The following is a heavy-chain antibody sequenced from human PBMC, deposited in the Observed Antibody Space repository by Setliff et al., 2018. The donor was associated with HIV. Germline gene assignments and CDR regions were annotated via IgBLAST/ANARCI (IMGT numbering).Heavy chain of an antibody. CDR3: ASLYNWNPRGGVGGAFDI. V-gene: IGHV4-34*01. CDR2: IYYSGST. J-gene: IGHJ3*02. CDR1: GGSFSSYY. D-gene: IGHD1-20*01. Sequence: SETLSLTCAVYGGSFSSYYWSWIRQPPGKGLEWIGSIYYSGSTYYNPSLKSRVTILVDTSKKQLSLKMSSVTAADTAVYYCASLYNWNPRGGVGGAFDIWGQGTMVTVSS.